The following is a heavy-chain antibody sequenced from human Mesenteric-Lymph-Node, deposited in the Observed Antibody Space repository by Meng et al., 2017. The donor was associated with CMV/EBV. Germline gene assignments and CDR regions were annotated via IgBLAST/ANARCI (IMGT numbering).Heavy chain of an antibody. CDR3: ARALPRGFWSDPRPNWFDP. J-gene: IGHJ5*02. D-gene: IGHD3-3*01. V-gene: IGHV4-34*01. CDR2: INHSGST. CDR1: GGSFSNYY. Sequence: GSLRLSCTVYGGSFSNYYWSWIRQPPGKGLEWIGEINHSGSTNYNPSLESRVTISVDTSKNQFSLKLTSVTAADTAVYYCARALPRGFWSDPRPNWFDPWGQGTLVTVS.